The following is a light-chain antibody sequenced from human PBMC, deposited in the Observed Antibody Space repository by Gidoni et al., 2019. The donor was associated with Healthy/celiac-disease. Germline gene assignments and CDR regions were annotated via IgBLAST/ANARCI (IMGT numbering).Light chain of an antibody. J-gene: IGKJ1*01. CDR3: QQYNSYSWT. CDR1: QSISSW. V-gene: IGKV1-5*03. CDR2: KAS. Sequence: DIQMTQSPSTLSASVGDRVTITCRASQSISSWLAWYQQKPGKAPKLLIYKASSLESGVPSRFSGSGSGTEFTRTISSLQPDDFATYYCQQYNSYSWTFGQGTRWKSN.